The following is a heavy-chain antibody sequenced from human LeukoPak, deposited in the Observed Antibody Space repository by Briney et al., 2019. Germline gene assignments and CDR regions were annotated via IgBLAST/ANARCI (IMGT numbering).Heavy chain of an antibody. CDR2: IYYSGST. J-gene: IGHJ3*01. V-gene: IGHV4-59*08. CDR1: GVTISSYY. D-gene: IGHD3-10*01. Sequence: TAETLCLTCTVSGVTISSYYRSWIRQPPGKGLEWIGFIYYSGSTNYNASLKSRVTISGDTSKNQLSLNLSNVTAADTAVYYCVSSNYSPSPQSRVTISVDTSKNPFSLKLSSVTHAYTAVYYCARPSIDYGGIDAFNFWGQGALVTVSS. CDR3: VSSNYSPSPQSRVTISVDTSKNPFSLKLSSVTHAYTAVYYCARPSIDYGGIDAFNF.